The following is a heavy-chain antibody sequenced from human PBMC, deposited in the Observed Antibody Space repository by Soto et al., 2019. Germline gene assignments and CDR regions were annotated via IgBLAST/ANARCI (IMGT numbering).Heavy chain of an antibody. V-gene: IGHV1-18*01. Sequence: QVHLVQSGAEVKKPGASVKVSCKGSGYAFTTYGITWVRQAPGQGLEWMGWISAHNGNTNYAQKLQGRATVTRDTSTSTAYMELRSLRSDDTAVYYYARGRYGDYWGQGALVTVSS. CDR2: ISAHNGNT. CDR1: GYAFTTYG. CDR3: ARGRYGDY. D-gene: IGHD1-1*01. J-gene: IGHJ4*02.